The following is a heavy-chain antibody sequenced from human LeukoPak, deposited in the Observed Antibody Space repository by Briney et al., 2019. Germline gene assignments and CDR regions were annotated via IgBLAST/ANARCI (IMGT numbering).Heavy chain of an antibody. D-gene: IGHD3-10*01. CDR3: AREGFHGRELFPTFDY. CDR2: ITPSGDST. J-gene: IGHJ4*02. CDR1: GYTFTSYG. V-gene: IGHV1-46*01. Sequence: GASVKVSCKASGYTFTSYGIGWVRQAPGQGLEWMGIITPSGDSTNYAQKFQGRVTMTRDTSTSTVYMELSSLRSEDTAVYYCAREGFHGRELFPTFDYWGQGTLVTVSS.